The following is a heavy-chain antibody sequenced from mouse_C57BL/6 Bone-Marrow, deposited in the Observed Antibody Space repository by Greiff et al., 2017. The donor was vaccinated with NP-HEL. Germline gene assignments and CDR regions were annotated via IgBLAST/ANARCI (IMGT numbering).Heavy chain of an antibody. CDR1: GYTFTDYN. J-gene: IGHJ3*01. CDR3: ARAGYGNYGGFDY. D-gene: IGHD2-1*01. Sequence: EVQLQQSGPELVKPGASVKLPCKASGYTFTDYNMDWVKQSHGKSLEWIGEINPNNGGTNYNQKFKGKATLTVDKSSSTAYMALRSLTSEDTAVYYCARAGYGNYGGFDYWGQGTLVTVSA. CDR2: INPNNGGT. V-gene: IGHV1-18*01.